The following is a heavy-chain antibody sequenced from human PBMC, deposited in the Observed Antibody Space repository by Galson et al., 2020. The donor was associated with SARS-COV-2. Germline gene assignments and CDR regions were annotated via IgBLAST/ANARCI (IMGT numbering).Heavy chain of an antibody. D-gene: IGHD2-21*01. CDR3: ARWDTNSWTPCGY. V-gene: IGHV1-46*01. CDR2: INPSAGSA. Sequence: ASVKVSCKASGYTFTNYYMHWVRQAPGQGLEWMGIINPSAGSASFARNFQGRVTMTRDTSTSTVYMELSSLRSEDTAVYYCARWDTNSWTPCGYWGQGTLVTVSS. J-gene: IGHJ4*02. CDR1: GYTFTNYY.